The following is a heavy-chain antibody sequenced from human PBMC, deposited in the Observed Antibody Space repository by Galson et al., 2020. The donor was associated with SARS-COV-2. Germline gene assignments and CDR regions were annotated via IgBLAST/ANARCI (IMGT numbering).Heavy chain of an antibody. CDR1: GFTFSNYA. V-gene: IGHV3-30-3*01. CDR3: ARDLGVNSGYDS. Sequence: GGSLRLSCAASGFTFSNYAMHWVRQAPGKGLEWVAVISYDGNNIYYAASVKGRFTISRDTSKNTLYLQMNSLRAEDTAVYYCARDLGVNSGYDSWGPGTLVTVSS. CDR2: ISYDGNNI. D-gene: IGHD1-20*01. J-gene: IGHJ4*02.